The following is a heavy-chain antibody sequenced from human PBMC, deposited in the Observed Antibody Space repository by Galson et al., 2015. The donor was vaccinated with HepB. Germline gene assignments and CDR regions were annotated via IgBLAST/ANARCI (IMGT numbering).Heavy chain of an antibody. D-gene: IGHD3-3*01. CDR1: GFTVSSNY. J-gene: IGHJ6*02. CDR3: ARGGPRYYDFWSGYTDYGMDV. V-gene: IGHV3-53*01. CDR2: IYSGGST. Sequence: SLRLSCAASGFTVSSNYMSWVRQAPGKGLEWVSVIYSGGSTYYADSVKGRFTISRDNSKNTLYLQMNSLRAEDTAVYYCARGGPRYYDFWSGYTDYGMDVWGQGTTVTVSS.